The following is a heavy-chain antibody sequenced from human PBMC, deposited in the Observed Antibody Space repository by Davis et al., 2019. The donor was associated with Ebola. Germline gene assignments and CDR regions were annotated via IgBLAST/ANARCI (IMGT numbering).Heavy chain of an antibody. J-gene: IGHJ4*02. D-gene: IGHD7-27*01. CDR2: IYSRTGET. Sequence: PGGSLRLSCVVSGFNASANYMGWVRQAPGKGLEWISVIYSRTGETFYADSVKGRFTLSRDISKNIVYLQMNGLRPEDTAMYYCARVWGWAGFDHWGQGTLVTVTS. V-gene: IGHV3-53*01. CDR3: ARVWGWAGFDH. CDR1: GFNASANY.